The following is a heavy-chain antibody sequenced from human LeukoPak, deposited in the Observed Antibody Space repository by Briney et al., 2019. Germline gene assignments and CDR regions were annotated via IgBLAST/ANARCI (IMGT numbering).Heavy chain of an antibody. CDR1: GYTFSDQY. D-gene: IGHD3-22*01. V-gene: IGHV1-2*02. CDR2: INPNSGAT. CDR3: TRNVFDAGAYYLGY. Sequence: EASPKVSCKASGYTFSDQYIHWVRQAPGQGLEWMGWINPNSGATNYAQKFHGRITMTGDTSISTAYMDLGRLGSDDTAVYYCTRNVFDAGAYYLGYWGQGTLVTVSS. J-gene: IGHJ4*02.